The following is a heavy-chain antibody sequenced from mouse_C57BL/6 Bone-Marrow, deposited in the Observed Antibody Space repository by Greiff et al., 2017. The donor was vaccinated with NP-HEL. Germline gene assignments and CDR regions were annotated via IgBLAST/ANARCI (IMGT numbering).Heavy chain of an antibody. CDR1: GYTFTDYY. J-gene: IGHJ1*03. CDR2: INPYNGGT. V-gene: IGHV1-19*01. Sequence: EVQLQQSGPVLVKPGASVKMSCKASGYTFTDYYMNWVKQSHGKSLEWIGVINPYNGGTSYNQKFKGKATLTVDKSSSTAYMELNSLTSEDSAVYYCATVDYYGSSYVYFDVWGTGTTVTVSS. D-gene: IGHD1-1*01. CDR3: ATVDYYGSSYVYFDV.